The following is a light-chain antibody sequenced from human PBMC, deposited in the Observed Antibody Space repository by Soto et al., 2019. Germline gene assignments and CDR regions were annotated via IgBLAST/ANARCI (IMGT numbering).Light chain of an antibody. CDR3: QQYGSSPVT. V-gene: IGKV3-20*01. CDR2: AAS. J-gene: IGKJ3*01. CDR1: QSVSSSY. Sequence: EIVLTQSPGTLSLSPGERATLSCRARQSVSSSYLAWYQQKPGQAPRLLIYAASRRATGIPDRVSGSGSGTDFTLTISRLEPEDFAVYYCQQYGSSPVTFGPGTKVDIK.